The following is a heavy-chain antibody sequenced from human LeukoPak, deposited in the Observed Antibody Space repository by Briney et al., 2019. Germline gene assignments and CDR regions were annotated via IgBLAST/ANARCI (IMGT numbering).Heavy chain of an antibody. CDR3: ASRHCSGGGCYFAGADPFDY. V-gene: IGHV3-33*01. J-gene: IGHJ4*02. CDR1: GFTFSSYG. CDR2: IWYDGSNK. D-gene: IGHD2-15*01. Sequence: GGSLRLSCAASGFTFSSYGMHWVSQAPGKGLEWVAVIWYDGSNKYYADSVKGRFTISRDTSKNTLYLQMNSLRAEDTAVYFCASRHCSGGGCYFAGADPFDYWGQGTLVTVSS.